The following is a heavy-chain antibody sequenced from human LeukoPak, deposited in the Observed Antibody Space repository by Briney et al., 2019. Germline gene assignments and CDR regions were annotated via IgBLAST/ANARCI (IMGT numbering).Heavy chain of an antibody. J-gene: IGHJ3*01. CDR2: IKEDGSDK. CDR1: AFTFSMYW. V-gene: IGHV3-7*05. D-gene: IGHD3-10*01. Sequence: GGSLRLSCSASAFTFSMYWMTWVRQAPGKGLEWVATIKEDGSDKYYVDSVRGRFTISRDNAENSLYLQMNSLTAEDTALYYCVRDGIRDIPGVITIRYDYWGQGTMVTVSS. CDR3: VRDGIRDIPGVITIRYDY.